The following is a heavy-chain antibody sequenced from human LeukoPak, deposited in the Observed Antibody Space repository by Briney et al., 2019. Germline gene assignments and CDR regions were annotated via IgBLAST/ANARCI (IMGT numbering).Heavy chain of an antibody. Sequence: PGGSLRLSCAASGFTFSSSAMNWVRQAPGKGLEWVSSINNVGSHIYYADSVKGRFTISRDNAKNSLYLQMNSLRAEDTAVYYCARPSLAYCGGDCYSRWAFDIWGQGTMVTVSS. CDR2: INNVGSHI. CDR3: ARPSLAYCGGDCYSRWAFDI. CDR1: GFTFSSSA. V-gene: IGHV3-21*01. J-gene: IGHJ3*02. D-gene: IGHD2-21*02.